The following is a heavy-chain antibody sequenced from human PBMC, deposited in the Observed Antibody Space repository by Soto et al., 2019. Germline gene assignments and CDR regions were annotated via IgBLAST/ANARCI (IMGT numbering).Heavy chain of an antibody. D-gene: IGHD3-3*01. CDR1: GYTLTELS. V-gene: IGHV1-24*01. Sequence: ASVKVSCKVSGYTLTELSMHWVRQAPGKGLEWMGGFDPEDGETIYAQKFQGRVTITRDTSTDTAYMELSSLRSEDTAVYYCARSTYYEFWCGYRAALDPWGKGTLVTVPS. CDR2: FDPEDGET. CDR3: ARSTYYEFWCGYRAALDP. J-gene: IGHJ5*02.